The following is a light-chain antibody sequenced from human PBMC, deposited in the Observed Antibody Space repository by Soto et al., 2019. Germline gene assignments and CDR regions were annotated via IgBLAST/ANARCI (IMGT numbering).Light chain of an antibody. J-gene: IGKJ5*01. V-gene: IGKV1-9*01. Sequence: DIQVTQSPSFLSASVGDRVTITCRASQGISSYLAWYQQKPGKAPKLLIYAASTLQSGVPSRFSGSGSGTEFTLTISSLQPEDFATYYCQQLNSYAITFGQGTRLEIK. CDR2: AAS. CDR1: QGISSY. CDR3: QQLNSYAIT.